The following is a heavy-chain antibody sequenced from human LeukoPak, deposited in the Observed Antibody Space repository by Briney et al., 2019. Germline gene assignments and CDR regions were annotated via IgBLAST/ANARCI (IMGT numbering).Heavy chain of an antibody. D-gene: IGHD3-9*01. CDR1: GFTFNTAW. V-gene: IGHV3-15*01. CDR2: IKSTTDGGTT. Sequence: LGGSLRLSCAASGFTFNTAWMNWVRQAPGKGLEYIGRIKSTTDGGTTYYAAPVKGRFTISRDDSKNTLYLQMNSLKIEDTALYYCAKDGLLTGYYIPYCFDYWGQGTLVTVSS. J-gene: IGHJ4*02. CDR3: AKDGLLTGYYIPYCFDY.